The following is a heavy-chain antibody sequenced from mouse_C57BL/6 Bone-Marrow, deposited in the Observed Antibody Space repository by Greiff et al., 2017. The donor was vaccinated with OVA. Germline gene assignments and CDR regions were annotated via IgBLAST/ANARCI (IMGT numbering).Heavy chain of an antibody. CDR2: ISSGGSYT. J-gene: IGHJ1*03. CDR1: GFTFSSYG. V-gene: IGHV5-6*01. CDR3: ARHPPPDYYGSSYDWYFDV. Sequence: DVQLQESGGDLVKPGGSLKLSCAASGFTFSSYGMSWVRQTPDKRLEWVATISSGGSYTYYPDSVKGRFTISRDNAKNTLYLQMSSLKSEDTAMYYCARHPPPDYYGSSYDWYFDVWGTGTTVTVSS. D-gene: IGHD1-1*01.